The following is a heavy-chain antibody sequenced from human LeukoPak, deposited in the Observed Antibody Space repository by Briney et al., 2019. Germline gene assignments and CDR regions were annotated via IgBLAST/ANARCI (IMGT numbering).Heavy chain of an antibody. CDR1: GLTFSSYG. CDR2: ISYDGSNK. J-gene: IGHJ5*02. CDR3: AKAGGSGSYSNWFDP. D-gene: IGHD3-10*01. Sequence: GRTLRLFCAASGLTFSSYGMHWVRQAPGKGLEGGAVISYDGSNKYYADSVKGRFTISRDNSKNTLYLQMNRLRAEDTAVYYCAKAGGSGSYSNWFDPWGQGTLVTVSS. V-gene: IGHV3-30*18.